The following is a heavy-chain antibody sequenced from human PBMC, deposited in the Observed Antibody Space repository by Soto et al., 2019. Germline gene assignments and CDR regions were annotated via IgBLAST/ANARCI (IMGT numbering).Heavy chain of an antibody. D-gene: IGHD5-18*01. CDR1: GGSFSGYY. CDR2: INHSGST. CDR3: ARAPGYSYGFGYFDS. V-gene: IGHV4-34*01. J-gene: IGHJ4*02. Sequence: PSETLSLTCAVYGGSFSGYYWSWIRQPPGKGLEWIGEINHSGSTNYNPSLKSRVTISVDTSKNQFSLRLSSVTAADTAVYYCARAPGYSYGFGYFDSWGQGALVTVSS.